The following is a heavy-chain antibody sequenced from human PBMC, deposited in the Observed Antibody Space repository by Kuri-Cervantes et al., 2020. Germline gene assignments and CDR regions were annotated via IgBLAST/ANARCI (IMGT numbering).Heavy chain of an antibody. Sequence: SETLSLTCIVSSGSMSSSTYYWGWIRQPPGKGLEWIGSISYSGNPYYNPALKSRVTISVDTSNNQFSLKLSSVTAADTAVYYCVRDYGSYYDSSGHFDYWGQGALVTVSS. CDR1: SGSMSSSTYY. CDR2: ISYSGNP. D-gene: IGHD3-22*01. V-gene: IGHV4-39*02. CDR3: VRDYGSYYDSSGHFDY. J-gene: IGHJ4*02.